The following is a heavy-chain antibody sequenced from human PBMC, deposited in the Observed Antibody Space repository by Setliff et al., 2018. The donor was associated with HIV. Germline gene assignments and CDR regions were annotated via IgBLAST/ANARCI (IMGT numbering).Heavy chain of an antibody. D-gene: IGHD1-1*01. Sequence: SETLSLTCTVSGGSFSSYHWSWIRHPAGKGLEWIGHIFASGSTKYNPSLESRVTMSLDTSKNQFSLKVSSVTAADTAVYYCAEGRDEYKTGYWGQGTQVTVSS. V-gene: IGHV4-4*07. CDR1: GGSFSSYH. J-gene: IGHJ4*02. CDR3: AEGRDEYKTGY. CDR2: IFASGST.